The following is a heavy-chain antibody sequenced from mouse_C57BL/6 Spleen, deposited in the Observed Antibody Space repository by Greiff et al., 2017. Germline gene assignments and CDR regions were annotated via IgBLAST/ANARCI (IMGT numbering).Heavy chain of an antibody. D-gene: IGHD2-1*01. CDR1: GFTFRDAW. CDR2: IRNKANNHAT. J-gene: IGHJ2*01. Sequence: EVQVVESGGGLVQPGGSMKLSCAASGFTFRDAWMDWVRQSPEKGLEWVAEIRNKANNHATYYAESVKGRFTISRDDSKSSVYLQMNSLRAEDTGIYYCTRRGTYGNHFDYWGQGTTLTVSS. CDR3: TRRGTYGNHFDY. V-gene: IGHV6-6*01.